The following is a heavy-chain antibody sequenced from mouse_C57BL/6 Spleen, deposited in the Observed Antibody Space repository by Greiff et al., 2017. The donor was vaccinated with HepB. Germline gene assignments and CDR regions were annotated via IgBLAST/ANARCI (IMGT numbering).Heavy chain of an antibody. CDR3: ARYYANRYFDV. V-gene: IGHV1-50*01. CDR1: GYTFTSYW. Sequence: VQLQQPGAELVKPGASVKLSCKASGYTFTSYWMQWVKQRPGQGLEWIGEIDPSDSYTNYNQKFKGKATLTVDTSSSTAYMQLSSLTSEDSAVYYCARYYANRYFDVWGTGTTVTVSS. CDR2: IDPSDSYT. J-gene: IGHJ1*03. D-gene: IGHD1-1*02.